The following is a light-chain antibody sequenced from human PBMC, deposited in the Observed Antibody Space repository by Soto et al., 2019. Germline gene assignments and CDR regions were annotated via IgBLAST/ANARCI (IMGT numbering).Light chain of an antibody. CDR2: SGS. V-gene: IGKV1-39*01. J-gene: IGKJ2*01. CDR1: QSMSDS. CDR3: QQSYSNSYT. Sequence: DIQLTQSPSSLSASVGDRVTISCRASQSMSDSLNWYQQKSGKAPKLLIYSGSTLEIGVPSRFSGSGSGTAFTLTISSLQPADFGPYFCQQSYSNSYTFGQGTTLEIK.